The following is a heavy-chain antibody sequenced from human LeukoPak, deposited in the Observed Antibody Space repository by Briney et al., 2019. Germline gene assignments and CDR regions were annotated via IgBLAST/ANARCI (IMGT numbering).Heavy chain of an antibody. J-gene: IGHJ4*02. V-gene: IGHV4-34*01. CDR3: AREVQGSSSLDY. D-gene: IGHD6-6*01. Sequence: IGEINHSGSTNYNPSLKSRVTISVDTSKNQFSLKLSSVTAADTAVYYCAREVQGSSSLDYWGQGTLXTVSS. CDR2: INHSGST.